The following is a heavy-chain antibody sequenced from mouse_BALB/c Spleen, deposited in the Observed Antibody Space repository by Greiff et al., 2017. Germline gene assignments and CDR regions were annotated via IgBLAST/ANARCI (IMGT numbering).Heavy chain of an antibody. Sequence: VQLKESGGGLVKPGGSLKLSCAASGFTFSSYAMSWVRQSPEKRLEWVAEISSGGSYTYYPDTVTGRFTISRDNAKNTLYLEMSSLRSEDTAMYYCARGYDGAFAYWGQGTLVTVSA. CDR1: GFTFSSYA. CDR2: ISSGGSYT. V-gene: IGHV5-9-4*01. CDR3: ARGYDGAFAY. J-gene: IGHJ3*01. D-gene: IGHD2-12*01.